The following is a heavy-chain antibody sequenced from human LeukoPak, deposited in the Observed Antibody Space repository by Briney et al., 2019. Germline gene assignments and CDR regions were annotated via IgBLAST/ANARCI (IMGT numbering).Heavy chain of an antibody. CDR3: ARGDKYSYSYGWWDY. CDR1: GYTFTGYY. Sequence: GASVKVSCKASGYTFTGYYIHWLRQAPGQGREWMGRINPNNGDTNFAQKVQGRVTMTGDTSISTAYMELSSLTSDDSAVYYCARGDKYSYSYGWWDYWGQGTLVTVSS. CDR2: INPNNGDT. V-gene: IGHV1-2*06. J-gene: IGHJ4*02. D-gene: IGHD5-18*01.